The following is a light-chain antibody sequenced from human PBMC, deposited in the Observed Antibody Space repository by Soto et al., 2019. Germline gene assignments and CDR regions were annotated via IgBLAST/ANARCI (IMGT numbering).Light chain of an antibody. CDR1: SSDVGTYNY. CDR3: NSYTSDTTVTYV. CDR2: DVS. J-gene: IGLJ1*01. V-gene: IGLV2-14*03. Sequence: QSALTQPASVSGSPGQWITISCTGTSSDVGTYNYVSWYQQHPGKAPKLIIYDVSTRPSGVSNRFSGSKSGNTASLTISGLQAEDEADYYCNSYTSDTTVTYVFGSGTKLTVL.